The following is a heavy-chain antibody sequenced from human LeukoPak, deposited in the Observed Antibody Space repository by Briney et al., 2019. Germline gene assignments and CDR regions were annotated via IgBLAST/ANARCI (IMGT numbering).Heavy chain of an antibody. CDR2: ITADGTE. D-gene: IGHD5-24*01. J-gene: IGHJ4*02. V-gene: IGHV3-15*01. Sequence: GGSLRLSCAVSGLTFSDAWISWVRQAPGKGLEWVARITADGTEDYAAPVNARFTASRDDSKTTVYLQMNSLTTEHTAVYYCTRAPTRGWLPYFDYWGQGTVVTVSS. CDR1: GLTFSDAW. CDR3: TRAPTRGWLPYFDY.